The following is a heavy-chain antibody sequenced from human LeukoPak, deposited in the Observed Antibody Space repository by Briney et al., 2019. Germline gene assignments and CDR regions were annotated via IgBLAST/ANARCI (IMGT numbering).Heavy chain of an antibody. D-gene: IGHD2-2*01. CDR3: ARRVPAAKDAFDI. CDR2: INPNNGGT. J-gene: IGHJ3*02. Sequence: ASVKVSCKASGYTFTGYYMHWVRQAPGQGLEWMGWINPNNGGTNYAQKFQGRVTMTRDTSISTAYMELSRLRSDDTAVYYCARRVPAAKDAFDIWGQGTMVTVSS. V-gene: IGHV1-2*02. CDR1: GYTFTGYY.